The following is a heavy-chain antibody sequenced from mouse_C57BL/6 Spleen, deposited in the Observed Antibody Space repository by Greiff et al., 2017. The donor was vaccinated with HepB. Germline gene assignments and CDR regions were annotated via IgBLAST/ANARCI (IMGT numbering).Heavy chain of an antibody. Sequence: EVKLMESGGGLVKPGGSLKLSCAASGFTLSDYGMHWVRQAPEKGLEWVAYISSGSSTIYYADTVKGRFTISRDNAKNTLFLQMTSLRSEDTAMYYCARRDYYGSSFDYWGQGTTLTVSS. CDR2: ISSGSSTI. CDR3: ARRDYYGSSFDY. V-gene: IGHV5-17*01. J-gene: IGHJ2*01. CDR1: GFTLSDYG. D-gene: IGHD1-1*01.